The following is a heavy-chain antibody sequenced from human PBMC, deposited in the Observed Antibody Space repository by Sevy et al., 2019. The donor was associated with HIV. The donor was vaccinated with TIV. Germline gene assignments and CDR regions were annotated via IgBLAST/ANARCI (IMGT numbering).Heavy chain of an antibody. CDR2: IYSGGST. CDR3: ASSGLLWFGELLTR. J-gene: IGHJ4*02. D-gene: IGHD3-10*01. V-gene: IGHV3-66*01. CDR1: GFTVSSNY. Sequence: GGSLRLSCAASGFTVSSNYMSWVRQAPGKGLEWVSVIYSGGSTYYGDSVKGRFTISRDNSKNTLYLQMNSLRAEDTAVYYCASSGLLWFGELLTRWGQGTLVTVSS.